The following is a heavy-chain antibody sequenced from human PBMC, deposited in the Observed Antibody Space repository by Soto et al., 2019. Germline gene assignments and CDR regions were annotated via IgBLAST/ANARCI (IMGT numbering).Heavy chain of an antibody. Sequence: SVKVSCKASGGTFSSYAISWVRQAPGQGREWMGGIIPIFGTANYAQKFQGRVTITADESTSTAYMELSSLRSEDTAVYYCARFPPLGYCSSTNCYTPNDYYYYGMDVWGQGTTVTVSS. CDR3: ARFPPLGYCSSTNCYTPNDYYYYGMDV. CDR1: GGTFSSYA. V-gene: IGHV1-69*13. J-gene: IGHJ6*02. D-gene: IGHD2-2*02. CDR2: IIPIFGTA.